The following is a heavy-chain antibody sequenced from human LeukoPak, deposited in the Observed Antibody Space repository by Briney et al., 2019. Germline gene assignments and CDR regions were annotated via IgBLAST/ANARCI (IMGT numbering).Heavy chain of an antibody. D-gene: IGHD6-13*01. CDR3: ARQGLQQLLPGSNF. J-gene: IGHJ4*02. Sequence: MASETLSLTCTVSGGSISSTSYYWGWIRQAPGKGLEWLASIYYSGATYYNPSLKSRLTVSGDTSNNRLSLELTSVAAADTAVYYCARQGLQQLLPGSNFWGQGTLVTVSS. CDR1: GGSISSTSYY. V-gene: IGHV4-39*01. CDR2: IYYSGAT.